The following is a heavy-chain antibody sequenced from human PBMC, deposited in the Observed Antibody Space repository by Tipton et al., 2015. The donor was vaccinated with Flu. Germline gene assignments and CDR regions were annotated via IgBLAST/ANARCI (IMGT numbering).Heavy chain of an antibody. J-gene: IGHJ5*02. D-gene: IGHD3-10*01. V-gene: IGHV4-59*01. CDR3: AREVLPFGELGGWFDP. CDR1: GGSISTYY. Sequence: TLSLTCSVSGGSISTYYWSWIRQPPGKRLEWIGYIYYSGSANYNPSLKSRVTISVDTSRNQFSLKLSSVTAADTAVYHCAREVLPFGELGGWFDPWGQGTLVTVSS. CDR2: IYYSGSA.